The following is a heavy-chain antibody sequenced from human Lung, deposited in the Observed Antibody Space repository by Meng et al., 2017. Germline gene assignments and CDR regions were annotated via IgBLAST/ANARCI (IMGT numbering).Heavy chain of an antibody. J-gene: IGHJ4*02. D-gene: IGHD1-1*01. Sequence: QVQLVQAGAEVKKRGAAVRVSCKASGYTFTNYDINWVRQATGQGLQWMGWMNPNSGNTGYAQKFQGRVTMTRNTSISTAYMELSSLRSEDTAVYYCATRNDGYDFDYWGQGTLVTVSS. CDR1: GYTFTNYD. CDR3: ATRNDGYDFDY. CDR2: MNPNSGNT. V-gene: IGHV1-8*01.